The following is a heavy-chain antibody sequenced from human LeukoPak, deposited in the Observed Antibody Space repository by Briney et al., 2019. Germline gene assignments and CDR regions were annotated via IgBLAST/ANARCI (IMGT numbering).Heavy chain of an antibody. Sequence: AGGSLRLSCAASGFTFSDYSMNWVRQAPGKGLEWVSYISFSVNTKYYGDSVKGRFTISRDNAKNSLYLHMDSLRTEDTAVYYCARGAYSSGWAYFDHWGQGTLVTVSS. D-gene: IGHD6-19*01. V-gene: IGHV3-48*04. CDR3: ARGAYSSGWAYFDH. CDR1: GFTFSDYS. J-gene: IGHJ4*02. CDR2: ISFSVNTK.